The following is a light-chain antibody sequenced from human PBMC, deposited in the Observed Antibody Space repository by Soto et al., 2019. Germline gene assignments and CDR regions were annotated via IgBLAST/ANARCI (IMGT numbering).Light chain of an antibody. CDR2: GNS. CDR1: SSNIGAGYD. J-gene: IGLJ1*01. Sequence: QSLLTQPPSVSGAPWQRVTISCTGSSSNIGAGYDVHWYQQLPGTAPKLLIYGNSNRPSGVPDRFSGSKSGTSASLAITGLQAEDEADYYCQSYDSSLSGSYVFGTGTKVPVL. CDR3: QSYDSSLSGSYV. V-gene: IGLV1-40*01.